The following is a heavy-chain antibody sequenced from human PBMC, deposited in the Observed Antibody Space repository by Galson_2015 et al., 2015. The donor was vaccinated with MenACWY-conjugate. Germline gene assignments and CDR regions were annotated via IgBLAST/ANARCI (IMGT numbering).Heavy chain of an antibody. CDR1: GYIFTSYW. V-gene: IGHV5-51*01. Sequence: QSGAEVKKPGESLKISCKGSGYIFTSYWIGWVRQVPGKGLEWMGNIYPGDSDTRYSPSFQGQVTISADKSISTAYLQWSSLKASDAAIYFCARRDFADTAMAYYLDYWGRGTLVTVSS. D-gene: IGHD5-18*01. CDR2: IYPGDSDT. J-gene: IGHJ4*02. CDR3: ARRDFADTAMAYYLDY.